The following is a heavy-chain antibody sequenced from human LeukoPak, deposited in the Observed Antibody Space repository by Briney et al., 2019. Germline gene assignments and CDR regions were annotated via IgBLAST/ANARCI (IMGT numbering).Heavy chain of an antibody. CDR1: EFTFSGFV. D-gene: IGHD1-14*01. CDR3: AKSTTTGLYYFDY. CDR2: ISGSGGTT. Sequence: PGGSLRLSCADSEFTFSGFVMSWVRQARGKGLEWMSAISGSGGTTYYADSVKGRFTFSRDNSKNTLFLQMNSLRAEDTAVYYCAKSTTTGLYYFDYWGQGNLVTVSS. V-gene: IGHV3-23*01. J-gene: IGHJ4*02.